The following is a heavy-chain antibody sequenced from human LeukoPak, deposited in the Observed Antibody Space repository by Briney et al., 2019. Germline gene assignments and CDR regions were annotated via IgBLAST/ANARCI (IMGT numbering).Heavy chain of an antibody. D-gene: IGHD3-10*01. V-gene: IGHV4-4*07. J-gene: IGHJ6*03. Sequence: SETLSLTCTVSGGSISSYYWSWIRQPAGKGLEWIGRIYTSGSTNYNPSLKSRVTISVDKSKNQFSLKLSSVTAADTAVYYCARVWYYYYYMDVWGKGTTVTVSS. CDR3: ARVWYYYYYMDV. CDR1: GGSISSYY. CDR2: IYTSGST.